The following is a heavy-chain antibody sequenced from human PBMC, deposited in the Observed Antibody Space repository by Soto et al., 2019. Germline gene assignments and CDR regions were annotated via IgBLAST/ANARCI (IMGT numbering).Heavy chain of an antibody. J-gene: IGHJ6*03. D-gene: IGHD3-9*01. Sequence: SETLSLTCAVYGGSFSGYSWSWIRQPPGKGLEWIGETNESGGTNYNASLKSRVTISIDTSKKQFSLKLSSVTAADTAVYYCARSVLRYFDWLSRKKYYYYYMDVWGKGTTVTVSS. CDR2: TNESGGT. V-gene: IGHV4-34*01. CDR1: GGSFSGYS. CDR3: ARSVLRYFDWLSRKKYYYYYMDV.